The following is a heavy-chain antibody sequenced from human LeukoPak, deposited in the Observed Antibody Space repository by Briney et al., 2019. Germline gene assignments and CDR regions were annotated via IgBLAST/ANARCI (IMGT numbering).Heavy chain of an antibody. CDR1: GFTFDDYA. CDR2: ISWNSGSI. V-gene: IGHV3-9*01. CDR3: AKDGSGYYSFDY. J-gene: IGHJ4*02. D-gene: IGHD3-3*01. Sequence: GGSLRLSCAASGFTFDDYAMHWVRQAPGKGLEWGSGISWNSGSIGYADSVKGRFTISRDNAKNSLYLQMNSLRAEDTALYYCAKDGSGYYSFDYWGQGTLVTVSS.